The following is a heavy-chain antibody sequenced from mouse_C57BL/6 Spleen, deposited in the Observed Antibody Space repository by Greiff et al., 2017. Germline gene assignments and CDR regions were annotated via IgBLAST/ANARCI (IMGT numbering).Heavy chain of an antibody. CDR2: IRNKANGYTT. CDR1: GFTFTDYY. Sequence: EVMLVESGGGLVQPGGSLSLSCAASGFTFTDYYMSWVRQPPGKALEWLGFIRNKANGYTTEYSASVKGRFTISRDNSQSILYLQMNALRAEDSATYYCARYYYGSSYGYYAMDYWGQGTSVTVSS. J-gene: IGHJ4*01. V-gene: IGHV7-3*01. CDR3: ARYYYGSSYGYYAMDY. D-gene: IGHD1-1*01.